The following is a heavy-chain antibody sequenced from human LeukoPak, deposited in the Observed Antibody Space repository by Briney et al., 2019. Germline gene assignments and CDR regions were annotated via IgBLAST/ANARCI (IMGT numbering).Heavy chain of an antibody. Sequence: GESLKISCKGSGYSFTSYWMGWVRQMPGKGLEWMGIIYPGDSDTTYSPSFQGQVTISADKSITTAYLQWSSLKVSDTAMYFCARLIYYDSSGSVGYFDYWGQGTLVTVSS. CDR1: GYSFTSYW. CDR2: IYPGDSDT. CDR3: ARLIYYDSSGSVGYFDY. D-gene: IGHD3-22*01. J-gene: IGHJ4*02. V-gene: IGHV5-51*01.